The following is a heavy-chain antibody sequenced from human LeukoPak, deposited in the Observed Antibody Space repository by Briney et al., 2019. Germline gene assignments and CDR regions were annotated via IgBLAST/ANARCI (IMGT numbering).Heavy chain of an antibody. J-gene: IGHJ6*03. CDR3: ARNAFTMIAYYMDV. Sequence: GASVKVSCKASGYTFTSYGISWVRQAPGQGLEWMGWISAYNGNTNYAQKLQGRVTMTTDTSTSTAYMELRSLRSDDTAVYYRARNAFTMIAYYMDVWGKGTTVTVSS. D-gene: IGHD3-22*01. CDR1: GYTFTSYG. V-gene: IGHV1-18*01. CDR2: ISAYNGNT.